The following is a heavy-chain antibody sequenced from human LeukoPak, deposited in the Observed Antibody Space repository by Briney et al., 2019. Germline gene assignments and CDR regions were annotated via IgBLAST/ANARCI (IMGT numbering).Heavy chain of an antibody. V-gene: IGHV7-4-1*02. CDR1: GYTFTSYA. CDR3: ARTGYSSGWSTVYYFDY. CDR2: INTNTGNP. D-gene: IGHD6-19*01. Sequence: ASVKVSCKASGYTFTSYAMNWVRQAPGQGLEWMGWINTNTGNPTYAQGFTGRFVFSLDTSVSTAYLQISSLKAEDTAVYYCARTGYSSGWSTVYYFDYWGQGTLVTVSS. J-gene: IGHJ4*02.